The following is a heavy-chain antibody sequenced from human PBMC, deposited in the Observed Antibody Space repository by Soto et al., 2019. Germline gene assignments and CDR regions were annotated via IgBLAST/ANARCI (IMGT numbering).Heavy chain of an antibody. J-gene: IGHJ6*02. D-gene: IGHD3-3*01. Sequence: PGGSLRLSCSASGFTFSSYAMSWVRQAPGKGLEWVSAISGSGGSTYYADSVKGRFTISRDNSKNTLYLQMNSLRAEDTAVYYCAKDRVRFLEWSKLSYYYGMDVWGQGTTVTVSS. CDR3: AKDRVRFLEWSKLSYYYGMDV. CDR1: GFTFSSYA. V-gene: IGHV3-23*01. CDR2: ISGSGGST.